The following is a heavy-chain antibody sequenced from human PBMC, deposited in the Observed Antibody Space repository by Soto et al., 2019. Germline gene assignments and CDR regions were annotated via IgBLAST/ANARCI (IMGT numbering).Heavy chain of an antibody. Sequence: GGSLRLSCAASGFTFSSYDMHWVRQATGKGLEWVSAIGTAGDTYYPGSVKGRFTISRENAKNSLYLQMNSLRAEDTAVYYCVRVNGYCSGGSCYVNGMDVWGQGTTVTVSS. J-gene: IGHJ6*02. CDR2: IGTAGDT. V-gene: IGHV3-13*01. CDR1: GFTFSSYD. CDR3: VRVNGYCSGGSCYVNGMDV. D-gene: IGHD2-15*01.